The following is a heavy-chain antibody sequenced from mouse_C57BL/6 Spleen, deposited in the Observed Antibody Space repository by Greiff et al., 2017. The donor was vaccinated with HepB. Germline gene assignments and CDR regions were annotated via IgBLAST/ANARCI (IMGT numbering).Heavy chain of an antibody. CDR1: GYAFSSSW. J-gene: IGHJ4*01. Sequence: VQVVESGPELVKPGASVKISCKASGYAFSSSWMNWVKQRPGKGLEWIGRIYPGDGDTNYNGKFKGKATLTADKSSSTAYMQLSSLTSEDSAVYFCARRGWARYAMDDWGQGTSVTVSS. D-gene: IGHD3-3*01. V-gene: IGHV1-82*01. CDR2: IYPGDGDT. CDR3: ARRGWARYAMDD.